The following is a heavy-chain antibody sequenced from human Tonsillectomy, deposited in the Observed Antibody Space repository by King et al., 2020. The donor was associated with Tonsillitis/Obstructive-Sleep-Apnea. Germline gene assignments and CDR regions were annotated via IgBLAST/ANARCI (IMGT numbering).Heavy chain of an antibody. CDR2: INHSGST. Sequence: VQLPQWGAGLLKPSETLSLTCVVYGGSFSGYYWNWIRQPPGKGLEWIGEINHSGSTNYNPSLKSRVTLSVDTSKNQFSLRLSSVTAADTAVYYCARGDPYSSTGYYYYMDVWGKGTTVTVSS. D-gene: IGHD6-19*01. J-gene: IGHJ6*03. CDR3: ARGDPYSSTGYYYYMDV. V-gene: IGHV4-34*01. CDR1: GGSFSGYY.